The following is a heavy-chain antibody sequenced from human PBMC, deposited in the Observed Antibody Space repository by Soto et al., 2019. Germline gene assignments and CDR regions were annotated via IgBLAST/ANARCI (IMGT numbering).Heavy chain of an antibody. J-gene: IGHJ6*02. Sequence: GGSLRLSCAASGFTFSSYSMNWVRQAPGKGLEWVSSISSSSSYIYYADSVKGRFTISRDNAKNSLYLQMNSLRAEDTAVYYCARDQYYYDSSGYYYPYYYYYGMDVWGQGTTVTVSS. V-gene: IGHV3-21*01. CDR2: ISSSSSYI. D-gene: IGHD3-22*01. CDR1: GFTFSSYS. CDR3: ARDQYYYDSSGYYYPYYYYYGMDV.